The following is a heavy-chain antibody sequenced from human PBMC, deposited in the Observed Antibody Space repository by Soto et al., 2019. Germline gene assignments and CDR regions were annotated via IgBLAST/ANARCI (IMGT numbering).Heavy chain of an antibody. D-gene: IGHD1-26*01. Sequence: EVHLVESGGGSVQPGGSLRLSCGIFESTVRRDWMNWVRQAPGKGLEWVAHTNQDGSEKYYVDSVKGRFTISRDNAKKPLFRQMISLRAGDRAVYYGSGGVGDAFWGQGTLVTVSS. J-gene: IGHJ4*02. CDR1: ESTVRRDW. V-gene: IGHV3-7*04. CDR2: TNQDGSEK. CDR3: SGGVGDAF.